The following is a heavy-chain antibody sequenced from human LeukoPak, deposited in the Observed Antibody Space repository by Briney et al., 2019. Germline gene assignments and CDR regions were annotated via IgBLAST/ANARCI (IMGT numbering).Heavy chain of an antibody. Sequence: GGSLRLSCAASGFTFSSYSMNWVRQAPGKGLEWVSSISSSSSYIYYADSVKGRFTISRDNAKNSLYLQMNSLRAEDTAVYYRARDSIGYCSSTSCYGDGYYYYYYMDVWGKGTTVTVSS. CDR3: ARDSIGYCSSTSCYGDGYYYYYYMDV. D-gene: IGHD2-2*01. J-gene: IGHJ6*03. V-gene: IGHV3-21*01. CDR2: ISSSSSYI. CDR1: GFTFSSYS.